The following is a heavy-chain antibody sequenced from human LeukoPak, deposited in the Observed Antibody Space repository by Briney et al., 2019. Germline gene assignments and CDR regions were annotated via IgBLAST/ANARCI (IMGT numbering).Heavy chain of an antibody. CDR1: GFTFSSYE. J-gene: IGHJ4*02. Sequence: TGGSLRLSCAASGFTFSSYEMNWVRQAPGKGLEWVSYISSSGSTIYYADSVKGRFTISRDNAKNSLYLQMNSLRADDTAVYYCARDSTLPTSHYYFDYWGQGTLVTVSS. V-gene: IGHV3-48*03. D-gene: IGHD3-16*01. CDR3: ARDSTLPTSHYYFDY. CDR2: ISSSGSTI.